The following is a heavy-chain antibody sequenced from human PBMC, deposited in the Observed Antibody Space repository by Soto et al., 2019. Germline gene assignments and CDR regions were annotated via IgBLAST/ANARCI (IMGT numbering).Heavy chain of an antibody. V-gene: IGHV1-3*05. CDR2: INAGNGNT. CDR3: ARDLGGMDV. J-gene: IGHJ6*02. Sequence: QVQLVQSGAEEKKPGASVKVSCKASGYTFTSYAMHWVRQAPGQRLEWMGWINAGNGNTKYSQKFQSRVTITRDTSASTGYMELSSLRSEDTAVYYCARDLGGMDVWGQGTTVTVSS. CDR1: GYTFTSYA. D-gene: IGHD7-27*01.